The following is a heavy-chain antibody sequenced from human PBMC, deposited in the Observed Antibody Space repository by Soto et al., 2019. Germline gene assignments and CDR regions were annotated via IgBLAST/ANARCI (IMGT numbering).Heavy chain of an antibody. D-gene: IGHD7-27*01. Sequence: GGSLRLSCAASGFTFSSYWMSWVRQAPGKGLEWVANIKQDGSEKYYVDSVKGRFTISRDNAKNSLYLQMNSLRAEDTAVYYCASERAPRLGMDAFDIWGQGTMVTVSS. V-gene: IGHV3-7*03. CDR2: IKQDGSEK. J-gene: IGHJ3*02. CDR3: ASERAPRLGMDAFDI. CDR1: GFTFSSYW.